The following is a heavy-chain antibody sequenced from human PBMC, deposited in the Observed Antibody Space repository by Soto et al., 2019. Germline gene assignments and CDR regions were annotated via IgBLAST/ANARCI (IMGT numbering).Heavy chain of an antibody. Sequence: QVQLVQAGAEVKTPGSSVKVSCKASGGTFSSYAISWVRQAHGQGLEWMGGIIPIFGTANYAQKFQGRVTITADESTSTAYMELSSLRSEDTAVYYCARDGGDGIYSNYVLPFDYWCQGTLVTVSS. CDR1: GGTFSSYA. CDR3: ARDGGDGIYSNYVLPFDY. D-gene: IGHD4-4*01. J-gene: IGHJ4*02. V-gene: IGHV1-69*01. CDR2: IIPIFGTA.